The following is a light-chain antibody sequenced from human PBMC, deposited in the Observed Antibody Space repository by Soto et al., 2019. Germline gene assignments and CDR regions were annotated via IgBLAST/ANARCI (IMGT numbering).Light chain of an antibody. CDR2: AAS. Sequence: DIQMTQSPSSLSASVGDRVTITCRASQSISNYLNWFQQKPGKAPKLLIYAASTLQSGVPSTFSGSGSGTDFTLTISSLQNEDFATYYCQQSSSKPLTFGTGTKV. J-gene: IGKJ3*01. CDR1: QSISNY. CDR3: QQSSSKPLT. V-gene: IGKV1-39*01.